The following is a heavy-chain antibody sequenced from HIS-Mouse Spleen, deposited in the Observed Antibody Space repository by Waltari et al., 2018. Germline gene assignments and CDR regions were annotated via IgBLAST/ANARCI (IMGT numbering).Heavy chain of an antibody. D-gene: IGHD7-27*01. CDR2: ISSSRRTI. CDR3: ARDHWGSDY. V-gene: IGHV3-48*02. Sequence: EVQLVESGGGLVQPGGSLRLSCAASGFTFRSYSVNWVRQAAGKGREWGSYISSSRRTIYYADSVKGRFTISRDNAKNSMYLQMNSLRDEDTAVYYCARDHWGSDYWGQGTLVTVSS. J-gene: IGHJ4*02. CDR1: GFTFRSYS.